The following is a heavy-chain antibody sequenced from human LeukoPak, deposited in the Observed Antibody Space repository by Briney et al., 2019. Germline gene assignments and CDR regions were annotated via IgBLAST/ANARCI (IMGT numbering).Heavy chain of an antibody. CDR1: GFSVSNYY. D-gene: IGHD4-17*01. CDR3: ARDRAVTQDWVEFDP. CDR2: IRDSGET. J-gene: IGHJ5*02. V-gene: IGHV3-66*03. Sequence: GGSLRLSCAGSGFSVSNYYMSWVRQAPGKGLEWVSLIRDSGETFYADSVKGRSTISRGNSKNTMYLQMNRLRVEDTAVYFCARDRAVTQDWVEFDPWGQGILVTVSS.